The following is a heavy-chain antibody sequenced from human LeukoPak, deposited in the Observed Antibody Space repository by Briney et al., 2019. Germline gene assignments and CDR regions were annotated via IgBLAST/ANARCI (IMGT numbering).Heavy chain of an antibody. J-gene: IGHJ6*03. D-gene: IGHD3-3*01. CDR3: ARTYYDFWSGYAYYYYYYMDV. V-gene: IGHV4-38-2*02. CDR2: IYHSGST. Sequence: SETLSLTCTVSGYSISSGYYWGWIRPPPGKGLEWIGSIYHSGSTYYNPSLKSRVTISVDTSKNQFSLKLSSVTAADTAVYYCARTYYDFWSGYAYYYYYYMDVWGKGTTVTVSS. CDR1: GYSISSGYY.